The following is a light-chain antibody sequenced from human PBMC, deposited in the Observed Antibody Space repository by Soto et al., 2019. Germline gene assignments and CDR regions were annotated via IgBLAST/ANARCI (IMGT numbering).Light chain of an antibody. J-gene: IGLJ1*01. V-gene: IGLV2-8*01. CDR3: SSYAGSDYPYV. CDR2: DVS. CDR1: SKDVGCYNY. Sequence: QSALTQPPSASGSPGQSVTIACTGTSKDVGCYNYVSWYQQPPGKAPKLLIYDVSKRPSGVPDRFSGSKSGNTASLTVSGLQAEDEGDYYCSSYAGSDYPYVFGTGTKLTDL.